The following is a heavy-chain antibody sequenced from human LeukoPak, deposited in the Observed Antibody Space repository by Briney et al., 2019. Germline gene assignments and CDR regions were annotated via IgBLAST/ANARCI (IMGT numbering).Heavy chain of an antibody. D-gene: IGHD3-10*01. CDR2: IYYSEST. CDR1: GGSISSYY. Sequence: SETLSLTCTVSGGSISSYYWSWIRQPPGKGLEWIGYIYYSESTYYNPSLKSRVTISVHTSKNQLSLKLSSVTAADTAVYYCARRRGSGSGPRTHRRGNWFDPWGQGTLVTVSS. J-gene: IGHJ5*02. CDR3: ARRRGSGSGPRTHRRGNWFDP. V-gene: IGHV4-59*08.